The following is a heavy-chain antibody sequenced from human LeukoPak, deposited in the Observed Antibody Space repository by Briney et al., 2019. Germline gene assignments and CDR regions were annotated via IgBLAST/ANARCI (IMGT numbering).Heavy chain of an antibody. V-gene: IGHV3-30*03. J-gene: IGHJ4*02. CDR1: GFTFSSYG. CDR2: ISYDGSNK. D-gene: IGHD6-6*01. Sequence: PGRSLRLSCAASGFTFSSYGMHWVRQAPGKGLEWVAVISYDGSNKYYADSVKGRFTISRDNSKNTLYLQMSSLRAEDTAVYYCARALLTYSSSPVDCWGQGTLVTVSS. CDR3: ARALLTYSSSPVDC.